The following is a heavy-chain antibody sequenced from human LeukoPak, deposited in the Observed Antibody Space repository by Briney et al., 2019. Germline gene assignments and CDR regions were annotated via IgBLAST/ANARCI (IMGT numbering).Heavy chain of an antibody. CDR2: INHSGST. J-gene: IGHJ5*02. CDR3: ASQQPIVVVPAAAKGGFDP. Sequence: PSETLCLTCAVYGGSFSGYYWSWIRQPPGKGLEWIGEINHSGSTNYNPSLKSRVTISVDTSKNQFSLKLSSVTAADTAVYYCASQQPIVVVPAAAKGGFDPWGQGTLVTVSS. V-gene: IGHV4-34*01. D-gene: IGHD2-2*01. CDR1: GGSFSGYY.